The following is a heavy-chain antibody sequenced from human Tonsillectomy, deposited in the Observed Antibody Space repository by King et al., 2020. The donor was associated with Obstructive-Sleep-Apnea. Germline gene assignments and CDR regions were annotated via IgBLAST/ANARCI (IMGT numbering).Heavy chain of an antibody. CDR3: ARDRDWAFDH. CDR1: GFIFSEYS. CDR2: INNRRGTI. V-gene: IGHV3-48*01. D-gene: IGHD2-21*02. Sequence: VQLVESGGGSVQPGGSLRLSCADSGFIFSEYSMNWVRQAPGKGLEWLSYINNRRGTILYADSVKGRFTTSIDEAKSSLYLQMNSLRVEDTAIYYCARDRDWAFDHWGQGTLVTVSS. J-gene: IGHJ4*02.